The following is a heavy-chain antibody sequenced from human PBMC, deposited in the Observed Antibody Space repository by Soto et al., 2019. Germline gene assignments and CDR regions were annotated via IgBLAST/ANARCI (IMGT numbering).Heavy chain of an antibody. CDR2: IIQSGET. CDR3: AKEGRYYDSSAGFDY. D-gene: IGHD3-22*01. J-gene: IGHJ4*02. CDR1: GFTFSTYT. V-gene: IGHV3-23*01. Sequence: GGSLRLSCAASGFTFSTYTMSWVRQAPGEGLEWVSGIIQSGETFYADSVKGRFTISRDNSNNMLYLQIHSLRAEDTAVYYCAKEGRYYDSSAGFDYWGQGTLVTVSS.